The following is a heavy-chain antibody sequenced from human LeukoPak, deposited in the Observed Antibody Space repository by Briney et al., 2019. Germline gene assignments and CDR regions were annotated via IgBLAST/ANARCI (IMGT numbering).Heavy chain of an antibody. Sequence: SETLSLTCTVSGGSISSYYWSWIRQPPGKGLEWIGYIYYSGSTNYNPSLKSRVTISVGTSKNQFSLKLSSVTAADTAVYYCARVFRFGVFDYWGQGTLVTVSS. J-gene: IGHJ4*02. CDR1: GGSISSYY. D-gene: IGHD3-10*01. CDR2: IYYSGST. CDR3: ARVFRFGVFDY. V-gene: IGHV4-59*01.